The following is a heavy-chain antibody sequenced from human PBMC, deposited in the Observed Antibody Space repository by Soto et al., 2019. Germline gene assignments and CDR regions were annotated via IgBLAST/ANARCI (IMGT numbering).Heavy chain of an antibody. CDR2: TCYRSKWYY. J-gene: IGHJ4*01. CDR1: GDSVSSNSAG. CDR3: ARGEQYSGRIFDY. D-gene: IGHD1-26*01. Sequence: SQTLSLTCAITGDSVSSNSAGWSWVRQSPSRGLEWLGRTCYRSKWYYEYAVSVRGRITINPDTSKNQSSLQLNSVTPEDTAVYFCARGEQYSGRIFDYWGQGTLVTVSS. V-gene: IGHV6-1*01.